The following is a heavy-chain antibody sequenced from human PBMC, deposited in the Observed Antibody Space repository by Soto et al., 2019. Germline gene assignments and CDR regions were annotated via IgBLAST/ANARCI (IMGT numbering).Heavy chain of an antibody. CDR3: AKTFTVVHNWFDP. J-gene: IGHJ5*02. V-gene: IGHV3-30*18. D-gene: IGHD2-15*01. CDR2: ISYDGSNK. Sequence: GGSLRLSCAASGFTFSSYGMHWVRQAPGKGLEWVAVISYDGSNKYYADSVKGRFTISRDNSKNTLYLQMNSLRAEDTAVYYCAKTFTVVHNWFDPWGQGTLVTVSS. CDR1: GFTFSSYG.